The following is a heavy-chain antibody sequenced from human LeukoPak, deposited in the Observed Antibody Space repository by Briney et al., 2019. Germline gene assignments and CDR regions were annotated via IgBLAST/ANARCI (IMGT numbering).Heavy chain of an antibody. CDR1: GFTFSIYE. CDR2: ISSSGYTI. V-gene: IGHV3-48*03. J-gene: IGHJ4*02. CDR3: VRGRSAGCFDY. D-gene: IGHD6-19*01. Sequence: PGGSLRLSCAVSGFTFSIYEMNWVRQAPGKGLEWVSYISSSGYTIYYADSVKGRFTISRDNAKHSMHLQMNSLRAEDTSVYYCVRGRSAGCFDYWGQGTLVTVSS.